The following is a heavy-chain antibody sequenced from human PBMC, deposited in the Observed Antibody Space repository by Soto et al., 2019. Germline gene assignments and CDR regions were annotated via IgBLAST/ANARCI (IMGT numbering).Heavy chain of an antibody. Sequence: GESLKISCKGSGYSFTSYWISWVRQMPGKGLEWMGRIDPSDSYTNYSPSFQGHVTISADKSISTAYLQWSSLKASDTAMYYCARLGGDNYYYYGMDVWGQGTTVTVSS. V-gene: IGHV5-10-1*01. CDR1: GYSFTSYW. J-gene: IGHJ6*02. D-gene: IGHD2-21*01. CDR3: ARLGGDNYYYYGMDV. CDR2: IDPSDSYT.